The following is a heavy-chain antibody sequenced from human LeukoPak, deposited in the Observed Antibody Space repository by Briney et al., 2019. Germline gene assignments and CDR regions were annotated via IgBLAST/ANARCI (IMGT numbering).Heavy chain of an antibody. CDR1: GFTFTSSA. V-gene: IGHV1-58*02. CDR3: AAIHYAQTGYFDY. D-gene: IGHD1-1*01. J-gene: IGHJ4*02. Sequence: SVKVSCTASGFTFTSSAMQWVRQARGQRLEWIGWIVVGSGNTNYAQKFQERVTITRDMSTSTAYMELSSLRSEDTAVYYCAAIHYAQTGYFDYWGQGTLVTVSS. CDR2: IVVGSGNT.